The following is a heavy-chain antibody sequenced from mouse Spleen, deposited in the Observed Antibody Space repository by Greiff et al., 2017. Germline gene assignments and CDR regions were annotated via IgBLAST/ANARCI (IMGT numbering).Heavy chain of an antibody. CDR3: ARDYYGSSYGAMDY. J-gene: IGHJ4*01. Sequence: VQLKESGGGLVQPGGSLKLSCAASGFTFSSYTMSWVRQTPEKRLEWVAYISNGGGSTYYPDTVKGRFTISRDNAKNTLYLQMSSLKSEDTAMYYCARDYYGSSYGAMDYWGQGTSVTVSS. D-gene: IGHD1-1*01. CDR2: ISNGGGST. CDR1: GFTFSSYT. V-gene: IGHV5-12-2*01.